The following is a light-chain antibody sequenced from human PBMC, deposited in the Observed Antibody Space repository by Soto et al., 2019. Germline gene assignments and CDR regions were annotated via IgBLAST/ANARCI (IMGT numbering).Light chain of an antibody. CDR3: LQYKTYWT. CDR1: QSVSSN. J-gene: IGKJ1*01. CDR2: GVY. Sequence: EIVMTQSPTILSVSPGERATLSCRASQSVSSNLAWYQQKPGQAPRLLIYGVYTRAPGIPARFSGSGSGTEFTLTISSLQSEDFAVYYCLQYKTYWTFGQGTKVDIK. V-gene: IGKV3D-15*01.